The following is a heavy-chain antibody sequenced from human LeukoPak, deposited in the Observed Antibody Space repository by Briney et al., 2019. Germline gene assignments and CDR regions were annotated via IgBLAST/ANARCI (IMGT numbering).Heavy chain of an antibody. J-gene: IGHJ4*02. D-gene: IGHD4-11*01. V-gene: IGHV3-48*01. CDR2: ISSSSSTI. Sequence: GGSLRLSCAASGFTFGSYEMNWVRQAPGKGLEWVSYISSSSSTIYYADSVKGRFTISRDNAKNSLYLQMNSLRAEDTAVYYCARDRSDYIFDYWGQGTLVTVSS. CDR3: ARDRSDYIFDY. CDR1: GFTFGSYE.